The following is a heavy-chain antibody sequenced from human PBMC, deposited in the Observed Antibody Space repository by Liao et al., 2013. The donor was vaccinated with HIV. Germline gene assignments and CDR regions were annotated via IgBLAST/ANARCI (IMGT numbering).Heavy chain of an antibody. D-gene: IGHD6-13*01. J-gene: IGHJ6*03. CDR3: ARGITRSWQYYYYYMDV. CDR2: IYTTGST. CDR1: GDSISSYY. Sequence: QVRLQESGPGLVKPSETLSLTCTVSGDSISSYYWSWIRQPAGKGLEWIGRIYTTGSTNYNPSFESRVSMSLDTSNNLFSLKLSSVTAADTAVYYCARGITRSWQYYYYYMDVWGKGTTVTVSS. V-gene: IGHV4-4*07.